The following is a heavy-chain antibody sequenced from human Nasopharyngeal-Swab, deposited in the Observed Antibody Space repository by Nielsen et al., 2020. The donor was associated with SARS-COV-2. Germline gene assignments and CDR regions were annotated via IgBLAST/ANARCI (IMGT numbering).Heavy chain of an antibody. CDR3: ARGRGLRHYCYYYGMDV. D-gene: IGHD3-3*01. Sequence: SETLSLTCAVYGGSFSGYYWSWIRQPPGKGLEWIGEINHSGSTNYNPPLKSRVTISVDTSKNQFSLKLSSVTAADTAVYYCARGRGLRHYCYYYGMDVWGQGTTVTVSS. J-gene: IGHJ6*02. CDR2: INHSGST. V-gene: IGHV4-34*01. CDR1: GGSFSGYY.